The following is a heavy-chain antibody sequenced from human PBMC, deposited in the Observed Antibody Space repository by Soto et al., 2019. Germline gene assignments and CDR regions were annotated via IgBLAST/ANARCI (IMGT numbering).Heavy chain of an antibody. CDR1: GGSISSSSYY. Sequence: SETLSLTCTVSGGSISSSSYYWGWIRQPPGKGLEWIGSIYYSGSTYYNPSLKSRVTISVDTSKNQFSLKLSSVTAADTAVYYCARHVTWLAPLNWFDPWGQGTLVTVSS. J-gene: IGHJ5*02. D-gene: IGHD6-19*01. CDR2: IYYSGST. V-gene: IGHV4-39*01. CDR3: ARHVTWLAPLNWFDP.